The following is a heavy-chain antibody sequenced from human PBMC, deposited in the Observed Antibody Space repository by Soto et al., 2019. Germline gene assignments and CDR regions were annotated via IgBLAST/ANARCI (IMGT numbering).Heavy chain of an antibody. V-gene: IGHV3-30*18. D-gene: IGHD1-1*01. J-gene: IGHJ4*02. CDR2: ISHDANNK. Sequence: QVQLVESGGGVIQPGRSLRLACAASGFTFSSRGMHWVRQAPGKGLEWVAIISHDANNKFYADSVKGRFTISRDNSKNTLYLEMNSLRAEDTAVYYGVKEDGNYFFEYWGQGTLVTVSA. CDR1: GFTFSSRG. CDR3: VKEDGNYFFEY.